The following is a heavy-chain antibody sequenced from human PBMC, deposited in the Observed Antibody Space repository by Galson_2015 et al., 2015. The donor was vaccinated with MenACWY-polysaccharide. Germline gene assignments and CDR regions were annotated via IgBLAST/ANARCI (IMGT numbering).Heavy chain of an antibody. V-gene: IGHV3-9*01. J-gene: IGHJ3*02. CDR2: ISRKSNDI. CDR1: GFVFDDHA. CDR3: ARAGIGTVGRRAFDI. D-gene: IGHD6-13*01. Sequence: SLRLSCAASGFVFDDHAMHWVRQAPGRGLEWVSGISRKSNDIGYADSVRGRFSTTRDNAKNPLYLQLNSLRVEDTALYYCARAGIGTVGRRAFDIWGKGTMVTVSS.